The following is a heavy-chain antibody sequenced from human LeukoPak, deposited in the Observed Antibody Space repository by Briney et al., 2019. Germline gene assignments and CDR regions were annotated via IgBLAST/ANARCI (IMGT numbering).Heavy chain of an antibody. J-gene: IGHJ4*02. CDR2: IYHSGST. D-gene: IGHD3-3*01. Sequence: SQTLSLTCTVSGGSISSGGYYWSWIRQPPGKGLEWIGYIYHSGSTYYNPSLKSRVTISVDTSKNQFSLKLSSVTAADTAVYYCARGTTIFGVVIPDYYFDYWGQGTLVTVSS. CDR3: ARGTTIFGVVIPDYYFDY. V-gene: IGHV4-30-2*01. CDR1: GGSISSGGYY.